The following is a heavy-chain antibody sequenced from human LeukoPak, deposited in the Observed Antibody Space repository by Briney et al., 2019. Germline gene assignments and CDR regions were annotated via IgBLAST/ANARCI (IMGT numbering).Heavy chain of an antibody. V-gene: IGHV3-30*03. J-gene: IGHJ5*02. D-gene: IGHD2-2*02. CDR1: GFTFSSYG. CDR3: AREMRYCSSTSCHRGFDP. Sequence: GGSLRLSCAASGFTFSSYGMHWVRQAPGKGVEGVAVISYDGSNKYYADSVKGRFTISRDNSKNTLYLQMNSLRAEDTAVYYCAREMRYCSSTSCHRGFDPWGRGTLVTVSS. CDR2: ISYDGSNK.